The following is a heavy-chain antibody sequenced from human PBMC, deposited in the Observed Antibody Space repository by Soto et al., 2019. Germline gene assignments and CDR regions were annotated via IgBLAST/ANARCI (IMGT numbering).Heavy chain of an antibody. CDR2: ISGSSGYT. CDR3: ARDRGGYGPPDV. D-gene: IGHD3-10*01. Sequence: QVQLVESGGGLVKPGGSLRLFCAASGFTFSDSYMSWIRQAPGKGLQWVAYISGSSGYTGYADSVKGRFTISRDNAKNSLYLQMNSLRAEDTAVYYCARDRGGYGPPDVWGQGTTVTVSS. CDR1: GFTFSDSY. V-gene: IGHV3-11*06. J-gene: IGHJ6*02.